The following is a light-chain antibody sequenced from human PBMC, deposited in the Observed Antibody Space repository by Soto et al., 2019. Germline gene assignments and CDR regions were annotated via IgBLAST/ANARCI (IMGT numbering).Light chain of an antibody. CDR1: QRVSSY. Sequence: EIVLTQSPATLSLSPGERATLSCRASQRVSSYLAWYQQKPGQAPRLLIYDASNRATGIPARFSGSGSGTDFTITISSLEPEDFAVYYCQQRSNWRLTFGGGTKVEIK. CDR2: DAS. V-gene: IGKV3-11*01. J-gene: IGKJ4*01. CDR3: QQRSNWRLT.